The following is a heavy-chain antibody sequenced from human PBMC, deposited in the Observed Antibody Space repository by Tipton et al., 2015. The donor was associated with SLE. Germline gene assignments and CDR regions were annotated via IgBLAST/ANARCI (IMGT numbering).Heavy chain of an antibody. CDR2: IQHSGYT. V-gene: IGHV4-4*01. D-gene: IGHD3-16*01. J-gene: IGHJ4*02. Sequence: TLSLTCTVSGGSIRSSNWWSWVRQPPGKGLEWIGEIQHSGYTNSNPSLKSRVTMSVDKSRNQFSLTLSSVTAADTAVYFCARTLDGRRLFDSWGQGTQVTVSA. CDR3: ARTLDGRRLFDS. CDR1: GGSIRSSNW.